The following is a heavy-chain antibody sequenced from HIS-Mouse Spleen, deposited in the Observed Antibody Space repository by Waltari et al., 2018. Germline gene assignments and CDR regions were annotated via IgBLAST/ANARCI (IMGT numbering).Heavy chain of an antibody. CDR2: IYYSGRP. D-gene: IGHD6-13*01. V-gene: IGHV4-39*07. Sequence: QLQLQESGPGLVKPSETLSLTCTVSGGSISSSSYYWGWIRQPPGKGLEWIGSIYYSGRPYYTPSLKSRVTISVDTSKNRFSLKLSSVTAADTAVYYCAREIPYSSSWYDWYFDLWGRGTLVTVSS. CDR3: AREIPYSSSWYDWYFDL. J-gene: IGHJ2*01. CDR1: GGSISSSSYY.